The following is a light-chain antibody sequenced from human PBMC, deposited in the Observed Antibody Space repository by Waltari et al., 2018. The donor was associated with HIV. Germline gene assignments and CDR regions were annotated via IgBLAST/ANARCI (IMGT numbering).Light chain of an antibody. CDR2: RNN. CDR1: STDIGRYY. Sequence: QSVLTQPPSASGTPGQRVTIPCSGSSTDIGRYYVYWFQQLPGTAPKLLIYRNNQRPSGVPDRFSGSKSGTSASLAISGLRSEDEADYYCATWDDNLSGVVFGGGTKLTVL. CDR3: ATWDDNLSGVV. J-gene: IGLJ2*01. V-gene: IGLV1-47*01.